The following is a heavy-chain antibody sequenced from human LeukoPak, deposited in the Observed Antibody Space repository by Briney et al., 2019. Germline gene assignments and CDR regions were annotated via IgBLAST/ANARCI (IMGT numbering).Heavy chain of an antibody. V-gene: IGHV3-48*03. Sequence: GGSLRLSCAASGFTFSSYEMNWVRQAPGKGLEWVSYISSSGSTIYYADSVKGRFTISRDKAKNSLYLQMNSLRAEDTAVYYCARWHCSSTSCQDYYYGMDVWGQGTTVTVSS. J-gene: IGHJ6*02. CDR3: ARWHCSSTSCQDYYYGMDV. D-gene: IGHD2-2*01. CDR1: GFTFSSYE. CDR2: ISSSGSTI.